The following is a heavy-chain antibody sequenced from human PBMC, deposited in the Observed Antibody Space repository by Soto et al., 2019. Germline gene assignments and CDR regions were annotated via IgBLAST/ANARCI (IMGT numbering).Heavy chain of an antibody. J-gene: IGHJ6*02. Sequence: GGSLRLSCAASGFTFSSYEMNWVRQAPGKGLEWVSYISGSGSTIYYADSVKGRFTISRDNAKNSLYLQMNSLRAEDTAVYYCARVMDCMDVWGQGTTVTVSS. CDR3: ARVMDCMDV. D-gene: IGHD3-10*01. V-gene: IGHV3-48*03. CDR2: ISGSGSTI. CDR1: GFTFSSYE.